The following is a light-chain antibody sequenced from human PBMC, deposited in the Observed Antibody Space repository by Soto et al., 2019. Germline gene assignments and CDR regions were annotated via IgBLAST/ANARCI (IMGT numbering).Light chain of an antibody. V-gene: IGLV2-14*01. CDR2: DVS. J-gene: IGLJ2*01. CDR1: SSDVGGYNY. CDR3: SSYTTSSTLVV. Sequence: QSVLTQPASVSGSPGQSITISCTGTSSDVGGYNYVSWYQQHPGKAPKLMIYDVSNRPSGVSNRFSGSKVGNTASLTISGLQAEDEADYYCSSYTTSSTLVVFGGGTKVTVL.